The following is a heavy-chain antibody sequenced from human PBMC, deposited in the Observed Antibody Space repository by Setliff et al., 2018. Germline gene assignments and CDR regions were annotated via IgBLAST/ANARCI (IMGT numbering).Heavy chain of an antibody. CDR3: ARHSNTWPVDF. J-gene: IGHJ4*02. CDR2: TSYSGTT. Sequence: SETLSLTCTVSGASISSSSVNNFWTWIRQLPGKGLEWIGSTSYSGTTYSNSSLKSRLSISVDTSKNQFSLRLTSVTAADTAVYFCARHSNTWPVDFWGQGTLVTVSS. CDR1: GASISSSSVNNF. V-gene: IGHV4-39*01.